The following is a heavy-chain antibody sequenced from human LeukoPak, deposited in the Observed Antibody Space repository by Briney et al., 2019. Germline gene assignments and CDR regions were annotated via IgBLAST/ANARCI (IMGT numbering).Heavy chain of an antibody. CDR2: LKEDGSEK. Sequence: PGGSLRLSCAASGFTFSTYWMSWVRQAPGKGLEWVANLKEDGSEKYYADSVQGRFIISRDNSKNSLYLHMNGLRVEDAALYYCARDSVRGVIYDYWGQGSLVTVSS. D-gene: IGHD3-10*01. CDR3: ARDSVRGVIYDY. CDR1: GFTFSTYW. J-gene: IGHJ4*02. V-gene: IGHV3-7*01.